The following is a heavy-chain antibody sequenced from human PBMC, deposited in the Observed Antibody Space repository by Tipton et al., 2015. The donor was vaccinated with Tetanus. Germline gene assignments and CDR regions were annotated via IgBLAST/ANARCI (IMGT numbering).Heavy chain of an antibody. CDR1: GFSFRDFG. J-gene: IGHJ5*01. CDR2: ISHSSTSI. V-gene: IGHV3-48*02. CDR3: ARRGEARANWFVS. D-gene: IGHD2-21*01. Sequence: SLRLSCAGSGFSFRDFGMNWVRQAPGKGLEWVSYISHSSTSIYYADSVKGRFVVSRDNAKNSLYLQMNTLRDDDTAVYYCARRGEARANWFVSWGQGTLVTVSS.